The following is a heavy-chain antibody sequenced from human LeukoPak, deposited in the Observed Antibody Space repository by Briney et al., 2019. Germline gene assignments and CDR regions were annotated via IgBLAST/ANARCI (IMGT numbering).Heavy chain of an antibody. CDR1: GFTVSSNY. J-gene: IGHJ4*02. CDR3: ARVGGSSGSYYDYFDY. CDR2: IYSGGST. D-gene: IGHD1-26*01. V-gene: IGHV3-53*01. Sequence: GGSLRLSCAASGFTVSSNYMSWVRQAPGKGLEWVSVIYSGGSTYYADSVKGRFTISRDNSKSTLYLQMNSLRAEDTAVYYCARVGGSSGSYYDYFDYWGQGTLVTVSS.